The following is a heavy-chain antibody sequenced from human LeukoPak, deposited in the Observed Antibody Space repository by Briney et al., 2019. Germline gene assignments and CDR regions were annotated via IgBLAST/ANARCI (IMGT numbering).Heavy chain of an antibody. V-gene: IGHV3-74*01. J-gene: IGHJ4*02. D-gene: IGHD2/OR15-2a*01. Sequence: GGSLRLSCAASGSGFTFSDYWINWVRQAPGKGLEWVSHINSDGSWTSYADSVKGRFTISKDNAKNTVYLQMNSLRAEDTAVYYCVSFYETYWGRGTLVTVSS. CDR1: GSGFTFSDYW. CDR2: INSDGSWT. CDR3: VSFYETY.